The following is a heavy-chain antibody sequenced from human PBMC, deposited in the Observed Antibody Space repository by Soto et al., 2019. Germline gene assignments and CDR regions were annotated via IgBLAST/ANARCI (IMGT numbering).Heavy chain of an antibody. V-gene: IGHV3-48*01. Sequence: GGSLRLSCAASEFTFSDYIMNWVRQAPGKGLEWVSYISSTSSTIYYADSVKGRFTISRDNAKNSLYLQMNSLRAEDTAVYYCARAYLRWDNWLDPWGQGTLVTVSS. D-gene: IGHD4-17*01. J-gene: IGHJ5*02. CDR3: ARAYLRWDNWLDP. CDR2: ISSTSSTI. CDR1: EFTFSDYI.